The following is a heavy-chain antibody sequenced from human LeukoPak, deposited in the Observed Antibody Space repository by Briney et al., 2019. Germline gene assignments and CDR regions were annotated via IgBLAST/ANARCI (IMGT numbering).Heavy chain of an antibody. CDR2: IYYSGST. CDR1: GGSISSYY. CDR3: ARWGHQRGPNAFDI. J-gene: IGHJ3*02. V-gene: IGHV4-59*01. D-gene: IGHD7-27*01. Sequence: SETLSLTCTVSGGSISSYYWSWIRQPPGKGLEWIGYIYYSGSTNYNPSLKSRVTISVDTSKNQFSLKLSSVTAAGTAVYYCARWGHQRGPNAFDIWGQGTMVTVCS.